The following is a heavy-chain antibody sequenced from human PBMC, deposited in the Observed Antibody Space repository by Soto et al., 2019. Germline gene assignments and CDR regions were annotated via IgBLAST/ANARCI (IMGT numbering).Heavy chain of an antibody. CDR2: IYYSGST. Sequence: PSETLSLTCTVSGGSISSYYWSWIRQPPGKGLEWIGYIYYSGSTNYNPSLKSRVTISVDTSKNQFSLKLSSVTAADTAVYYCARQTGYSSYFDYWGQGTLVTVS. CDR1: GGSISSYY. D-gene: IGHD2-15*01. V-gene: IGHV4-59*01. J-gene: IGHJ4*02. CDR3: ARQTGYSSYFDY.